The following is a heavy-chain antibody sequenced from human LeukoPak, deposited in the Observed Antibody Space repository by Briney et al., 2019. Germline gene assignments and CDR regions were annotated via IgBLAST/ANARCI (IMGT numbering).Heavy chain of an antibody. Sequence: SETLSLTCTVSGGSINSTRQYWGWIRQPPGKGLEWIGSIYYSGDTHYNPSLRSRVTISVDTSKNQFSLRMHSMTAADTSFYYCATGSMTTRYYYYFHMDVWGTGTTVTVSS. CDR2: IYYSGDT. CDR1: GGSINSTRQY. CDR3: ATGSMTTRYYYYFHMDV. V-gene: IGHV4-39*01. J-gene: IGHJ6*03. D-gene: IGHD4-11*01.